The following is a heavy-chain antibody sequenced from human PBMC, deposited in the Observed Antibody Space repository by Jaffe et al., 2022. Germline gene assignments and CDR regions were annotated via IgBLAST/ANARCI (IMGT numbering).Heavy chain of an antibody. CDR1: GYTISRGYY. CDR2: MYHSGKT. CDR3: ARFDYGDLYSLDY. Sequence: HVQLQESGPGVVKPSETLSLICGVNGYTISRGYYWGWIRQPPGKGLEWIGSMYHSGKTFYNASLKSRVTLSIDTSQNQVSLKLTSVTAADTAVYFCARFDYGDLYSLDYWGQGTVVSVSS. J-gene: IGHJ4*02. D-gene: IGHD4-17*01. V-gene: IGHV4-38-2*01.